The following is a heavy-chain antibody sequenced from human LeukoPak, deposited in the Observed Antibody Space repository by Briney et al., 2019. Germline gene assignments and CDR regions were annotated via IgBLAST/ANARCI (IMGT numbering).Heavy chain of an antibody. CDR3: ARVAPAAMFSFDY. V-gene: IGHV4-59*01. J-gene: IGHJ4*02. CDR2: IYYSGST. CDR1: GGSISSYY. Sequence: PSETLSLTCAVSGGSISSYYWSWIRQPPGKGLEWIGYIYYSGSTNYNPSLKSRVTIPVDTSKNQFSPKLSSVTAADTAVYYCARVAPAAMFSFDYWGQGTLVTVSS. D-gene: IGHD2-2*01.